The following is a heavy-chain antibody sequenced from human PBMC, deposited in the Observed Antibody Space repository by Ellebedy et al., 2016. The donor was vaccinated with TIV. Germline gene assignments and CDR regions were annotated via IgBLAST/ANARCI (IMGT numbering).Heavy chain of an antibody. V-gene: IGHV3-30*02. CDR3: VKGAYPVPTVMAV. D-gene: IGHD3-16*01. J-gene: IGHJ6*02. Sequence: PEGSLRLSCATSGFSVSGMHWVRQAPGKGLEWVAFIRSDGSTKYYIDAVKGRFTISRDSSKNTLDLQMNSLRAEDTALYYCVKGAYPVPTVMAVWGQGTMVTVSS. CDR1: GFSVSG. CDR2: IRSDGSTK.